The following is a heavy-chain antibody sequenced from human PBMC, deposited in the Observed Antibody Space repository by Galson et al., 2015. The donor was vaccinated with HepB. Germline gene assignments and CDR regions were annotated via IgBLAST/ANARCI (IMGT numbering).Heavy chain of an antibody. CDR2: ISSSSSYI. Sequence: SLRLSCAASGLTFSSYSMNWVRQAPGKGLEWVSSISSSSSYIYYADSVKGRFTISRDNAKNSLYLQMNSLRAEDTAVYYCARVIQGLFDPWGQGTLVTVSS. V-gene: IGHV3-21*01. CDR3: ARVIQGLFDP. CDR1: GLTFSSYS. D-gene: IGHD3-16*02. J-gene: IGHJ5*02.